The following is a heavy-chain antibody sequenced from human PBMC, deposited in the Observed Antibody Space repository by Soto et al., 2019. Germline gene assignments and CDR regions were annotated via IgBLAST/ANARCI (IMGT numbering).Heavy chain of an antibody. D-gene: IGHD3-9*01. Sequence: GGSLRLSCAASGFTFSDYNMNWIRQAPGKGLEWVSYISSSSVKIDYADSVKGRFTISRDNAKNSLFLQMNSLRAEDTAVYYCARVVDILTGTGLHYWGQGTLVTVSS. CDR3: ARVVDILTGTGLHY. CDR1: GFTFSDYN. J-gene: IGHJ4*02. CDR2: ISSSSVKI. V-gene: IGHV3-11*06.